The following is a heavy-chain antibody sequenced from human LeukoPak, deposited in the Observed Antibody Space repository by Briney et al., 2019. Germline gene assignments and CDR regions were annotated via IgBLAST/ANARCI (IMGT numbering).Heavy chain of an antibody. V-gene: IGHV3-33*01. Sequence: GRSLRLSCAASGFTFSSYGMHWVRQAPGKGLEWVAVIWYDGSNKYYADSVKGRFTISRDNSKNTLYLQMNSLRAEDTAVYYCARDGRAGDTPNPIDYWGQGTLVTVSS. D-gene: IGHD4-17*01. J-gene: IGHJ4*02. CDR1: GFTFSSYG. CDR3: ARDGRAGDTPNPIDY. CDR2: IWYDGSNK.